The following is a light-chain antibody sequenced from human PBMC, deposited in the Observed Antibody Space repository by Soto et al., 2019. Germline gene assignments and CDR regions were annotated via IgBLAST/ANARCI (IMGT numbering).Light chain of an antibody. Sequence: EIVLTQSPGTLSLSPGDRATLSCRASQSVSFSYLAWYQQKAGQAPRRLIYGATSRATGIPDRFSGSESGTDFTLTISRLEPEDFAVYYCQQYGSSPLTFGGGTKVEIK. CDR3: QQYGSSPLT. CDR2: GAT. J-gene: IGKJ4*01. V-gene: IGKV3-20*01. CDR1: QSVSFSY.